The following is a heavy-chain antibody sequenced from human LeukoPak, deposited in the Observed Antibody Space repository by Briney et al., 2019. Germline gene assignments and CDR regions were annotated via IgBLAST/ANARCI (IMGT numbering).Heavy chain of an antibody. CDR2: IYYSGTT. CDR3: AKFAGPGTTHFDY. V-gene: IGHV4-59*01. CDR1: GGSISSYY. J-gene: IGHJ4*02. D-gene: IGHD3-10*01. Sequence: SETLSLTCTVSGGSISSYYWSWIRQPPGKGLEWIGYIYYSGTTNYNPSLKSRVTISVDTSKNQFSLKLSSVTAADTAVYYCAKFAGPGTTHFDYWGQGTLVTVSS.